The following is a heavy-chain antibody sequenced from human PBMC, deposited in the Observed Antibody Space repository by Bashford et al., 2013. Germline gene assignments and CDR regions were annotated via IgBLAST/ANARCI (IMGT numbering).Heavy chain of an antibody. CDR2: INAGGGNR. J-gene: IGHJ4*02. V-gene: IGHV1-46*03. D-gene: IGHD2-15*01. CDR3: TKDSVTGWFSVEH. Sequence: WVRQAPGQGLEWMGVINAGGGNRVYAEKFLGRFTMSTDTSTSTLYMELSSLRSDDTAMYFCTKDSVTGWFSVEHWGQGTLVTVSS.